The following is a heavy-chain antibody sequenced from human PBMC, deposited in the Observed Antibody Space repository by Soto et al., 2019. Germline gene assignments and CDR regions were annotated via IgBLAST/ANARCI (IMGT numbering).Heavy chain of an antibody. V-gene: IGHV3-74*01. CDR3: ARGGWSGSGGGL. CDR2: INSDGSDA. Sequence: EVQLVESGGGLVQPGGSLRLSCAASGFTFSTYWMNWVRQAPGKGLLWVSRINSDGSDAVYADSVKGRFTISRDNARTTLYLEMNSRRAEDTAVYYGARGGWSGSGGGLWGRGTLVTVSS. D-gene: IGHD3-3*01. J-gene: IGHJ4*02. CDR1: GFTFSTYW.